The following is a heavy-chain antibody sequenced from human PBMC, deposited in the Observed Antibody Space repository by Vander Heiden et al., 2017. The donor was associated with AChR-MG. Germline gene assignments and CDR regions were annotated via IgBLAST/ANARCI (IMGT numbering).Heavy chain of an antibody. J-gene: IGHJ4*02. V-gene: IGHV3-30*03. CDR3: HLYCSGGSCYSSFDY. CDR2: ISYDGSNK. CDR1: GFTFSSYG. Sequence: SCAASGFTFSSYGMHWVRQAPGKGLEWVAVISYDGSNKYYADSVKGRFTISRDNSKNTLYLQMNSLRAEDTAVYYCHLYCSGGSCYSSFDYWGQGTLVTVSS. D-gene: IGHD2-15*01.